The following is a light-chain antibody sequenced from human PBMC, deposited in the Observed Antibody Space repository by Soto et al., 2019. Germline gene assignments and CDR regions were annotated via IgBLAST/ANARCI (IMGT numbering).Light chain of an antibody. J-gene: IGKJ4*01. CDR3: LQYYSPPLT. Sequence: DIVMTQSPDSLAVSLGERATINCKSSQSVLYSSNNKNYLAWFQQKPGQPPKLLISWASTRESGVPDRFSGSASGTDFTLTISSLQAEDVAVYYCLQYYSPPLTFGGGTKVEIK. V-gene: IGKV4-1*01. CDR1: QSVLYSSNNKNY. CDR2: WAS.